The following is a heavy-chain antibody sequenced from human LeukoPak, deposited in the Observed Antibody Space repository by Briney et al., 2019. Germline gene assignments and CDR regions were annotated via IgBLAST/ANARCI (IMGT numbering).Heavy chain of an antibody. Sequence: GGSLRLSCAASGFTFSSYAMNWVRQAPGKGLEWVSSISSSSSYIYYADSVKGRFTISRDNAKNSLYLQMNSLRAEDTAVYYCARGGRVGAADWGQGTLVTVSS. CDR3: ARGGRVGAAD. J-gene: IGHJ4*02. V-gene: IGHV3-21*01. CDR2: ISSSSSYI. D-gene: IGHD2-15*01. CDR1: GFTFSSYA.